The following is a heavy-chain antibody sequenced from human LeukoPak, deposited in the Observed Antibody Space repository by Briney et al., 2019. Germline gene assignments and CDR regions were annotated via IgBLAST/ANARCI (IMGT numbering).Heavy chain of an antibody. CDR3: ARDVGGRYFEGPLYYYYYMDV. J-gene: IGHJ6*03. V-gene: IGHV1-69*05. CDR2: IIPIFGTA. D-gene: IGHD3-9*01. Sequence: SVKVSCKASRGTFSSYAISWVRQAPGQGLEWMGRIIPIFGTANYAQKFQGRVTITTDESTSTAYMELSSLRSEDTAVYYCARDVGGRYFEGPLYYYYYMDVWGKGTTVTVSS. CDR1: RGTFSSYA.